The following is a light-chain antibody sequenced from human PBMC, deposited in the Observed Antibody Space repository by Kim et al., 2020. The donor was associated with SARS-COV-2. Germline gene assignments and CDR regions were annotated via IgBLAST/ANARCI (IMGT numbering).Light chain of an antibody. CDR2: DAS. CDR1: QSVSSS. V-gene: IGKV3-11*01. J-gene: IGKJ4*01. CDR3: QQRSNWPPT. Sequence: EIVLTQSPATLSLSPGERATLSCRASQSVSSSLAWYQQNPGQAPRLLIYDASNRATGIPARFSGSGSGTDFTLTISSLEPEDFAVYYCQQRSNWPPTFGGGTQVDIK.